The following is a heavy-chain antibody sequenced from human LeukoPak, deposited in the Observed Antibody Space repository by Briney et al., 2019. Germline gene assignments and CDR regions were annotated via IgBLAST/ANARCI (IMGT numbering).Heavy chain of an antibody. D-gene: IGHD5-24*01. Sequence: SETLSLTCAVYGGSFSGYYWSWIRQPPGNWLEWLGEINHSGSTNCNPSLKSRVTISVDTSKNQFSLKLSSVTAADTAVYYCARGDGRDGYKGRLEYWGQGTLVTVSS. J-gene: IGHJ4*02. CDR2: INHSGST. CDR3: ARGDGRDGYKGRLEY. CDR1: GGSFSGYY. V-gene: IGHV4-34*01.